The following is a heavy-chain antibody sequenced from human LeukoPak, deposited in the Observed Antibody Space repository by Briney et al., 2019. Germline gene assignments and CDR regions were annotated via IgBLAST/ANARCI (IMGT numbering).Heavy chain of an antibody. D-gene: IGHD3-10*01. CDR1: GGSFSGYY. Sequence: KPSETLSLTCAVYGGSFSGYYWSWIRQPPGKGLEWIGEINHSGSTNYNPSLKSRVTISVDTSKNQFSLKLSSATAADTAVYYCAREIGSYTYWGQGTLVTVSS. CDR3: AREIGSYTY. CDR2: INHSGST. V-gene: IGHV4-34*01. J-gene: IGHJ4*02.